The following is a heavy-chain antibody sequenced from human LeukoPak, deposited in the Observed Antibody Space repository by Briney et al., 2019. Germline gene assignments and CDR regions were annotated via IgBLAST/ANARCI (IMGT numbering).Heavy chain of an antibody. CDR2: INHSGST. D-gene: IGHD6-13*01. J-gene: IGHJ4*02. Sequence: SETLSLTCAVYGGSFSGYYWSWIRQPPGKELEWIGEINHSGSTNYNPSLKSRVTISVDTSKNQFSLKLSSVTAADTAVYYCARGLGYSSSWYDFEILWKSSYYFDYWGQGTLVTVSS. V-gene: IGHV4-34*01. CDR1: GGSFSGYY. CDR3: ARGLGYSSSWYDFEILWKSSYYFDY.